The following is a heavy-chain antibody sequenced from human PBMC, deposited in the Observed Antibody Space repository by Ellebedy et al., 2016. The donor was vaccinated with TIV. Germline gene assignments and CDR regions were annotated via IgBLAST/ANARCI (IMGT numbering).Heavy chain of an antibody. J-gene: IGHJ3*02. CDR1: GYTFTNYV. V-gene: IGHV1-18*01. CDR3: AIEVGPTSAFDI. Sequence: AASVKVSCKASGYTFTNYVINWVRQAPGQGLEWMGWISAYNGNTHYAQKFQGRVTMTTDTSTNTAYMELKSLRSDDTAVYYCAIEVGPTSAFDIWGQGTMVTVSS. D-gene: IGHD1-26*01. CDR2: ISAYNGNT.